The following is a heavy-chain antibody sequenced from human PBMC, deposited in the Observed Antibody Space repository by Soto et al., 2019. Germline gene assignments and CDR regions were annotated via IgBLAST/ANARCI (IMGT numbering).Heavy chain of an antibody. CDR2: IYYSGST. CDR3: ARGYSYGYSHYYYYYMDV. J-gene: IGHJ6*03. Sequence: PSETLSLTCTVSGGSISSYYWSWIRQPPGKGLEWIGYIYYSGSTNYNPSLKSRVTISVDTSKNPFSLKLSSVTAADTAVYYCARGYSYGYSHYYYYYMDVWGKGTTFTVSS. D-gene: IGHD5-18*01. CDR1: GGSISSYY. V-gene: IGHV4-59*01.